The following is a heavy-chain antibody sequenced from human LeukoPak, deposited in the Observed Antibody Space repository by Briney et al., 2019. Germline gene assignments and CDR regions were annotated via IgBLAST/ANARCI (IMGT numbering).Heavy chain of an antibody. CDR1: GFTFTRYA. CDR2: MSGSGGST. V-gene: IGHV3-23*01. D-gene: IGHD5-12*01. J-gene: IGHJ4*02. CDR3: AKDRDKVAKEFDY. Sequence: GRSLRLSCAASGFTFTRYAMSWVRQAPGQGLDWVSAMSGSGGSTYYADSVKGRFAISRDNSKNTLYLQMNSLRAEDTAVYYCAKDRDKVAKEFDYWGQGTLVTVSS.